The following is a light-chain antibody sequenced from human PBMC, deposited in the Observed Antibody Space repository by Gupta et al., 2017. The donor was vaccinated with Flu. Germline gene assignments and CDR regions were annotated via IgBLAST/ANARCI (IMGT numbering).Light chain of an antibody. Sequence: SVTISCTGNSSDVGGYSDVSWYQKHPGKAPNLMIYEVSKRLSGVPDRFAGCKAGNTASLTXSXLQAEDXADYYCSSYAGGNKVVFGGGTKLTVL. CDR2: EVS. J-gene: IGLJ3*02. V-gene: IGLV2-8*01. CDR1: SSDVGGYSD. CDR3: SSYAGGNKVV.